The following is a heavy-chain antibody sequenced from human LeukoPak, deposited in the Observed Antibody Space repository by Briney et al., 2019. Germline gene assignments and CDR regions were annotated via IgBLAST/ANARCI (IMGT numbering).Heavy chain of an antibody. D-gene: IGHD6-6*01. CDR3: ARSSSHSRYFDY. J-gene: IGHJ4*02. CDR1: GGSFSGYY. V-gene: IGHV4-34*01. CDR2: INHSGST. Sequence: SETLSLTCAVYGGSFSGYYWSWIRQPPGKGLEWIGEINHSGSTNYNPSLKSRVTISVDTSKNQFSLKLSSVTAADTAVYYCARSSSHSRYFDYWAREPWSPSPQ.